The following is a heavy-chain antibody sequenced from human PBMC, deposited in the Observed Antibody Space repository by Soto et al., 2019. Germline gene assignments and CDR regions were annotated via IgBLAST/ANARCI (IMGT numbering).Heavy chain of an antibody. D-gene: IGHD2-2*01. Sequence: QVQLVQSGAEVKKPGSSVKVSCKASGGTFSSYAISWVRQAPGQGLEWMGGIIPIFGTANYAQKFQGRVTITANESTSTAYMELSSLRSEDRAVYYCARQSDCSSTSCYWSFDLGGRGTLVTASS. V-gene: IGHV1-69*01. J-gene: IGHJ2*01. CDR1: GGTFSSYA. CDR2: IIPIFGTA. CDR3: ARQSDCSSTSCYWSFDL.